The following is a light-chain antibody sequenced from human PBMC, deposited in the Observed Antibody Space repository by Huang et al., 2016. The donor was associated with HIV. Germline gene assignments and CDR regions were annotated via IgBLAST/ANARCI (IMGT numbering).Light chain of an antibody. CDR3: QQYGSTRYS. V-gene: IGKV3-20*01. Sequence: EIVLAQSPDTLSLSPGEGATLSCRASRSVSSSSLAWYQQKPGQAPRLIIYGATLRPTGIPDRFSGSGSETDFTLTISRLEPEDFAMYYCQQYGSTRYSFGQGTRLEIK. CDR1: RSVSSSS. CDR2: GAT. J-gene: IGKJ2*03.